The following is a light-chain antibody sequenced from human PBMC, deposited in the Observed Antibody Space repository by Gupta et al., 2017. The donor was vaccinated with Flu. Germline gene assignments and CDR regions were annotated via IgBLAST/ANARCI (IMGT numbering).Light chain of an antibody. CDR2: TVS. J-gene: IGKJ4*01. CDR1: QNLNNF. V-gene: IGKV1-5*03. Sequence: DIQMPQSPSTLAASVGARVTITCRSSQNLNNFLAWYQKKPGKAPNLLNYTVSNLQSGVPSRFSGSGSGTEFTLTISSLQPDDFATYYCQQHNAYPLTFGGGTRVEIK. CDR3: QQHNAYPLT.